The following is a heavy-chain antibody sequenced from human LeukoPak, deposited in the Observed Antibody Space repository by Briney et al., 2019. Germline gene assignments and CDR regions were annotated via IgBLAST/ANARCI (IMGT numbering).Heavy chain of an antibody. V-gene: IGHV3-64D*06. J-gene: IGHJ6*02. Sequence: GGPLRLSCAASGFTFSSYAMHWVRQAPGKGLEYVSAISSNGGSTYYADSVKGRFTISRDNSKNTLYLQMSSLRAEDTAVYYCVKDRSLRFLEWFHMDVWGQGTTVTVSS. CDR1: GFTFSSYA. CDR3: VKDRSLRFLEWFHMDV. D-gene: IGHD3-3*01. CDR2: ISSNGGST.